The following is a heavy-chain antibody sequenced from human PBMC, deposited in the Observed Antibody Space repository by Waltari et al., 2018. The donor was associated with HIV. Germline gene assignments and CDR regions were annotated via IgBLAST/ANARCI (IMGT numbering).Heavy chain of an antibody. D-gene: IGHD3-10*01. J-gene: IGHJ4*02. Sequence: QVQLVQSGSELKAPGASVKVSCKASGYTFTTYGINWVRQAPGQGLEWMGWFNTKTGNPTYAQGFTGRFVFSLDTSVTSAYLQITSLRSEDTAVYYCGRSPGRSVDYWGQGTLVTVFS. CDR3: GRSPGRSVDY. CDR1: GYTFTTYG. V-gene: IGHV7-4-1*02. CDR2: FNTKTGNP.